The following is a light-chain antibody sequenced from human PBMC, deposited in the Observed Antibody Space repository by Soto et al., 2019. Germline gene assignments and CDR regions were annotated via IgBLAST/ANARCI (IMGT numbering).Light chain of an antibody. Sequence: EIVMTQSPATLSVSPGERATLSCRASQSVSSNLAWYQQKPGQAPRLLIYGASTRATGIPDRFSGSGSGTEFTLTISSLQSEDLAVYYCQQFNNWPPIFTFGPGTKVDIK. J-gene: IGKJ3*01. CDR2: GAS. V-gene: IGKV3-15*01. CDR3: QQFNNWPPIFT. CDR1: QSVSSN.